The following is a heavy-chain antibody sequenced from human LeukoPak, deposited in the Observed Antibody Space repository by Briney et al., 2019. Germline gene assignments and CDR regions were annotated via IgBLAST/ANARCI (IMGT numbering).Heavy chain of an antibody. CDR1: GGSISSYY. J-gene: IGHJ4*02. V-gene: IGHV4-59*08. CDR2: IYYSGST. Sequence: PSETLSLTCTVSGGSISSYYWSWIRQPPGKGLEWIGYIYYSGSTNYNPSLKSRVTISVDTSKNQFSLKLSSVTAADTAVYYCASFVSDYDSSGQYDYRGQGTLVTVSS. CDR3: ASFVSDYDSSGQYDY. D-gene: IGHD3-22*01.